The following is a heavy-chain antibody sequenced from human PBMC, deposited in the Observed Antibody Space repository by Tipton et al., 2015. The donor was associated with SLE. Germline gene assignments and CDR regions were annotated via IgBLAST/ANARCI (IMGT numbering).Heavy chain of an antibody. CDR1: GGSVSSGSYY. CDR2: IYYSGST. Sequence: TLSLTCTVSGGSVSSGSYYWSWIRQPPGKGLEWIGYIYYSGSTNYNPSLKSRVTISVDTSKNQFSLKLSSVTAADTAVYYCARDSVAGSGMDVWGRGTTVTVSS. V-gene: IGHV4-61*01. D-gene: IGHD6-19*01. CDR3: ARDSVAGSGMDV. J-gene: IGHJ6*02.